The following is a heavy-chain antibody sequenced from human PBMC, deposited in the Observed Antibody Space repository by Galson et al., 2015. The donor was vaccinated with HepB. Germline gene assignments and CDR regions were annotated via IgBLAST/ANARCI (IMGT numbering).Heavy chain of an antibody. D-gene: IGHD3-16*02. V-gene: IGHV3-11*06. CDR3: ARDAGIMITFGGVIVMREDYYFDY. J-gene: IGHJ4*02. CDR1: GFTFGDYY. Sequence: SLRLSCAASGFTFGDYYMSWIRQAPGKGLEWVSYISSSSSYTNYADSVKGRFTISRDNAKNSLYLQMNSLRAEDTAVYYCARDAGIMITFGGVIVMREDYYFDYWGQGTLVTVSS. CDR2: ISSSSSYT.